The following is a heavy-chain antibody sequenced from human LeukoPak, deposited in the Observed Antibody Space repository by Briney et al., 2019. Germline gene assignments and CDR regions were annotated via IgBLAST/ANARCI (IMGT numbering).Heavy chain of an antibody. CDR3: ARGLNTMVRGASDAFDI. V-gene: IGHV4-39*07. CDR2: IYYSGST. CDR1: GGSISSSSYY. D-gene: IGHD3-10*01. Sequence: KASETLSLTCTVSGGSISSSSYYWGWIRQPPGKGLEWIGSIYYSGSTYYNPSLKSRVTISVDTSKNQFSLKLSSVTAADTAVYYCARGLNTMVRGASDAFDIWGQGTMVTVSS. J-gene: IGHJ3*02.